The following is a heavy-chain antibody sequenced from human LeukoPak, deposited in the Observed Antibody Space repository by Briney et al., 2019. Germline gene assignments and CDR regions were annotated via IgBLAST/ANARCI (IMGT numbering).Heavy chain of an antibody. V-gene: IGHV3-23*01. CDR2: ISGSGSTT. Sequence: GGSLRLSCAASGFTFSSYGMSWVRQAPGKGLEWVSAISGSGSTTYYADSVKGRSTISRDNSKNTLYLQLNSLRAEDTAVYYCAKDSVVRGVLGRLAYWGQGTLVTVSS. D-gene: IGHD3-10*01. CDR3: AKDSVVRGVLGRLAY. CDR1: GFTFSSYG. J-gene: IGHJ4*02.